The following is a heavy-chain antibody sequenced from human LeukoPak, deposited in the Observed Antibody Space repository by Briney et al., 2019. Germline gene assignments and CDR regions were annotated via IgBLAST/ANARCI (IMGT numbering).Heavy chain of an antibody. D-gene: IGHD1-7*01. J-gene: IGHJ4*02. CDR2: IIPIFGTA. CDR3: ARKSKARRANYWFDY. V-gene: IGHV1-69*01. Sequence: ASVKVSCKASGGTFSSYAISWVRQAPGQGLEWMGGIIPIFGTANYAQKFQGRVTITADESTSTAYMELSSLRPEDTAVYYCARKSKARRANYWFDYWGQGTLVTVSS. CDR1: GGTFSSYA.